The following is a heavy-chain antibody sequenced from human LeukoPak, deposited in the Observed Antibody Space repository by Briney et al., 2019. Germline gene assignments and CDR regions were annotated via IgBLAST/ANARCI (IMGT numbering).Heavy chain of an antibody. Sequence: ASVKVSCKASGYTFSSCAINWVRQAPGQGLEYMGWVDTKTGNPTYAQGFTGRFVFSLDTSVSTAYLQISSLKAEDTAVYYCAIHPSDSSGYFSYWGQGALVTVSS. V-gene: IGHV7-4-1*02. CDR3: AIHPSDSSGYFSY. CDR1: GYTFSSCA. CDR2: VDTKTGNP. D-gene: IGHD3-22*01. J-gene: IGHJ4*02.